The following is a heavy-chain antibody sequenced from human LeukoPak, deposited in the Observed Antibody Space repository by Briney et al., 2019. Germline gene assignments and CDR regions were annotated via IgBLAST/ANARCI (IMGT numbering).Heavy chain of an antibody. CDR1: GYSFTSYW. V-gene: IGHV5-51*01. CDR2: IYPGDSDA. CDR3: ARSPRKYWYFDL. J-gene: IGHJ2*01. Sequence: GESLKISCKGSGYSFTSYWIGWVRQMPGKGLEWMGIIYPGDSDARYSPSFQGQVTISADMSISTAYLQWTSLKASDTAIYYCARSPRKYWYFDLWGRGTLVTVSS.